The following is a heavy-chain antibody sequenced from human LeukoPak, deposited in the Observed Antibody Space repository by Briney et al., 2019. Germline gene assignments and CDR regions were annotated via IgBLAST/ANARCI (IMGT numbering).Heavy chain of an antibody. J-gene: IGHJ4*02. V-gene: IGHV3-21*01. D-gene: IGHD2-21*01. CDR1: GFTFSSYG. CDR3: AREQSYSGEIVVVNPPFDY. CDR2: ISSSGTYI. Sequence: PGGSLRLSCAASGFTFSSYGMNWVRQAPGKGLEWVSSISSSGTYIYFADSVKGRFTISRDNAKNSLYLQMNSLRAEDTALYYCAREQSYSGEIVVVNPPFDYWGQGTLVTVSS.